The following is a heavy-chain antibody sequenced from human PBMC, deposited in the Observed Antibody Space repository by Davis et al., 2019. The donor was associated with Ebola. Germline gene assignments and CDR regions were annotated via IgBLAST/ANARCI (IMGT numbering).Heavy chain of an antibody. CDR2: ISAYNGNT. D-gene: IGHD3-9*01. J-gene: IGHJ4*02. V-gene: IGHV1-18*01. CDR3: ARDWGIDILTGYYDSYFDY. CDR1: GYTFTSYG. Sequence: ASVKVSCKASGYTFTSYGISWVRQAPGQGLEWMGWISAYNGNTNYAQKLQGRVTMTTDTSTSTAYMELRSLRSDDTAVYYCARDWGIDILTGYYDSYFDYWGQGTLVTVSS.